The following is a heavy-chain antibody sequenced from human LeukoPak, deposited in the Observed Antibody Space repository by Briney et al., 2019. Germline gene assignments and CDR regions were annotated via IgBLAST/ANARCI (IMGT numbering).Heavy chain of an antibody. CDR2: IYYSGST. CDR3: ARVPSYSSRNFDY. CDR1: GGSISSSSYY. J-gene: IGHJ4*02. D-gene: IGHD6-13*01. Sequence: SETLSLTCTVSGGSISSSSYYWGWIRQPPGKGLEWIGSIYYSGSTYYNPSLKSRVTISVDTSKNQFSLKLSSVTAADTAVYYCARVPSYSSRNFDYWGQGTLVTVSS. V-gene: IGHV4-39*07.